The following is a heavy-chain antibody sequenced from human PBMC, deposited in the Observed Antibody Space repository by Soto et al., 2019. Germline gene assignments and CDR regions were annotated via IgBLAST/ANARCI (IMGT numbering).Heavy chain of an antibody. Sequence: GGSLRLSCAASGFTFSSYSMNWVRQAPGKGLEWVSSISSSSSYIYYADSVKGRFTISRDNAKNSLYLQMNSLRAEDTAVYYCARGRAIVVVPAAIYRYYYGMDVWGQGTTVTVSS. CDR3: ARGRAIVVVPAAIYRYYYGMDV. D-gene: IGHD2-2*01. CDR1: GFTFSSYS. J-gene: IGHJ6*02. CDR2: ISSSSSYI. V-gene: IGHV3-21*01.